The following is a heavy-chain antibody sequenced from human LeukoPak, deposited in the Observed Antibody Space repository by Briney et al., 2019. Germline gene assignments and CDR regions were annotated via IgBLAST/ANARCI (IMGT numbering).Heavy chain of an antibody. CDR2: IYPGDSDT. CDR1: GYSFTSYW. J-gene: IGHJ4*02. D-gene: IGHD3-22*01. Sequence: GESLKISCKGSGYSFTSYWIGWVRQMPGKGLEWMGIIYPGDSDTRYSLSFQGQVTISADKSISTAYLRWNSLKASDTAMYYCVRHYDSTPYGTRNFMVYPDYWGQGTLVTVSS. CDR3: VRHYDSTPYGTRNFMVYPDY. V-gene: IGHV5-51*01.